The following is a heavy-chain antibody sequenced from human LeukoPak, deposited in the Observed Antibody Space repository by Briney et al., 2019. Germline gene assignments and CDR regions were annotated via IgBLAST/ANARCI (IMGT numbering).Heavy chain of an antibody. V-gene: IGHV3-74*01. CDR2: INSDGSST. Sequence: PAGGSLRLSCAASGFTFSTYWMHWVRQAPGKRLVWVSRINSDGSSTTYADSVKGRFTISRDNAKNTLFLQMNSLRAEDMAVYYCARDRLAVMDYWGQGTLVTVSS. CDR1: GFTFSTYW. J-gene: IGHJ4*02. CDR3: ARDRLAVMDY. D-gene: IGHD3-9*01.